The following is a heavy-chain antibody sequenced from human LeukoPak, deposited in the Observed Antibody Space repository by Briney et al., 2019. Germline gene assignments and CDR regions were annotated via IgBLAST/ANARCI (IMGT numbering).Heavy chain of an antibody. D-gene: IGHD5-12*01. V-gene: IGHV4-61*02. Sequence: KSSETLSLTCTVSGGSISSGSYYWSWIRQPAGKGLEWIGRIYTSGSTNYNPSLKSRVTISVDTSKNQFSLKLSSVTAADTAVYYCARTPFHAVATIGDWFDPWGQGTLVTVSS. CDR1: GGSISSGSYY. J-gene: IGHJ5*02. CDR3: ARTPFHAVATIGDWFDP. CDR2: IYTSGST.